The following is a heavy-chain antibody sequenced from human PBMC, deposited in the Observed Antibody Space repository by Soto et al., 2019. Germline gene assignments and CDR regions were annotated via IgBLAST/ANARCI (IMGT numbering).Heavy chain of an antibody. CDR2: ISNSDYTT. Sequence: KPGGSLRLSCVASGIPLSDNYMAWIRQAPGKGLEWLSYISNSDYTTYYTDSVKGRFTISRDNAKNSLYLQLNGLRVEDTAVYYCASGKWSLDYWGQGILVTVSS. CDR3: ASGKWSLDY. CDR1: GIPLSDNY. D-gene: IGHD2-15*01. J-gene: IGHJ4*02. V-gene: IGHV3-11*01.